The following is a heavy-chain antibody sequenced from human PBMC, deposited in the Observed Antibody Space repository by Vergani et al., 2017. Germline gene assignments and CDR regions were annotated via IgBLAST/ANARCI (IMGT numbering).Heavy chain of an antibody. CDR2: IYPGDSDT. CDR1: GYSFTIYW. J-gene: IGHJ5*02. CDR3: ARVVRGYCSSTRCYNWFDP. Sequence: EVQLVQSGAEVNKPEESLKISCKCSGYSFTIYWIGWVRQMPGKGLEWMGIIYPGDSDTRYSPSFQGQVTISADKSISTAYLQWSSLKASDTAMYYCARVVRGYCSSTRCYNWFDPWGQGTLVTVSS. V-gene: IGHV5-51*03. D-gene: IGHD2-2*01.